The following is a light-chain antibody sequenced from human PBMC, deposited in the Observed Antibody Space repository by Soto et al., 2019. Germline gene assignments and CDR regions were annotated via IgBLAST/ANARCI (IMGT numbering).Light chain of an antibody. V-gene: IGKV3-15*01. CDR3: QQYNNWPGT. Sequence: EIVMTQSPATLSVSPGERATLSCRASQSVSSNLAWYQQKPGQAPRLLIYGASTRATAFPARFSGSGSGTEFTLTISSLQSEDFAVYYCQQYNNWPGTFGQGTKLEIK. CDR2: GAS. CDR1: QSVSSN. J-gene: IGKJ2*01.